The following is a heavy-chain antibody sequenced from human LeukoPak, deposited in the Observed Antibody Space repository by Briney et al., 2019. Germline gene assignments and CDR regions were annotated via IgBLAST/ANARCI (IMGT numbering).Heavy chain of an antibody. CDR1: GGSFSGYY. J-gene: IGHJ4*02. CDR2: INHSGST. V-gene: IGHV4-34*01. D-gene: IGHD2-15*01. CDR3: ASGYCSGGSCYAAEY. Sequence: SETLSLTCAVYGGSFSGYYWSWIRQPPGKGLEWIGEINHSGSTNYNPSLKSRVTISVDTSKNQFSLKLSSVTAADTAVYYCASGYCSGGSCYAAEYWGQGTLVTVSS.